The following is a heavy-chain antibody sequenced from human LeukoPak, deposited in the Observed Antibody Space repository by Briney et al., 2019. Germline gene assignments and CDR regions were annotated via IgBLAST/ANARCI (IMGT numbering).Heavy chain of an antibody. J-gene: IGHJ4*02. Sequence: GGSLRLSCAASGFTFSTYYMSWVRQAPGKGLEWVANINQDGSEKYYVDSVKGRFTISRDSAKNSLYLQMNSLRAEDTAVYYCARGYETAYSYGYLRHFDYWGQGTLVTVSS. D-gene: IGHD5-18*01. CDR3: ARGYETAYSYGYLRHFDY. V-gene: IGHV3-7*01. CDR1: GFTFSTYY. CDR2: INQDGSEK.